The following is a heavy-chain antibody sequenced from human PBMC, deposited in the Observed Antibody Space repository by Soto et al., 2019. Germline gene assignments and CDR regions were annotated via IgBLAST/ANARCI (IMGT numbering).Heavy chain of an antibody. D-gene: IGHD1-26*01. CDR2: LSNTGRRT. Sequence: GGSLRLSCAASGFTFSSYAMHWVRQAPGKGLEWVSGLSNTGRRTSYADSVKGRFNISRDNSENTVYLQMNSLRVEDTAVYYCATEMGATQGPFDNWGQGTLVTVS. CDR3: ATEMGATQGPFDN. CDR1: GFTFSSYA. V-gene: IGHV3-23*01. J-gene: IGHJ4*02.